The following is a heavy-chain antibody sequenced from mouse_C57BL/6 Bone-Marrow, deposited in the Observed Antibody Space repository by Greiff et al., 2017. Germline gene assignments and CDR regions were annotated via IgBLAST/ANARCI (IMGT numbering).Heavy chain of an antibody. Sequence: QVQLQQPGAELVKPGASVKLSCKASGYTFTSYWMQWVKQRPGQGLEWIGEIDPSESYTNYNQKFKGKATLTVDTSSSTAYMQLSSLTSEDSAVYYCARLYYSSYWGQGTTLTVSS. J-gene: IGHJ2*01. CDR2: IDPSESYT. CDR1: GYTFTSYW. CDR3: ARLYYSSY. D-gene: IGHD2-12*01. V-gene: IGHV1-50*01.